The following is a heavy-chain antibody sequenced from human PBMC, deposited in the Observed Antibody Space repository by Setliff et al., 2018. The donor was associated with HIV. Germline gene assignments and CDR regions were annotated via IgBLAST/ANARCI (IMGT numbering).Heavy chain of an antibody. V-gene: IGHV5-51*01. CDR2: IYPGDPDA. D-gene: IGHD2-15*01. CDR3: AKYSPAAWFDS. J-gene: IGHJ5*01. CDR1: GYSFTTYW. Sequence: PGESLKISCKGSGYSFTTYWIGWVRQMPGKGLEWMGMIYPGDPDARYNPSLQGQVTISADKSIDTAYLQWDNLRASDTAMYYCAKYSPAAWFDSWGQGTLVTVSS.